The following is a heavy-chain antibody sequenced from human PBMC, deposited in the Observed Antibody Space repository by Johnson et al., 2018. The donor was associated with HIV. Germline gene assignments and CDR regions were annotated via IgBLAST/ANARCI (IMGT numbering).Heavy chain of an antibody. D-gene: IGHD5-12*01. J-gene: IGHJ3*01. CDR2: ISGTGGTT. V-gene: IGHV3-23*04. CDR1: GFTFSTYG. Sequence: EVQLVESGGGLVQPGGSLRMSCVASGFTFSTYGMTWVRQAPGKGLEWVSAISGTGGTTYYADSVRGRFSISRDKSKDTLYLQMSSLRADDTAVYYCAKGRGYDYDALDFWGQGTMVTVSS. CDR3: AKGRGYDYDALDF.